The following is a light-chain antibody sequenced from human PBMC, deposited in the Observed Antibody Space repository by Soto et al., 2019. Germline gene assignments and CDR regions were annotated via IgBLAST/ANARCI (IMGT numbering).Light chain of an antibody. CDR1: QDISNY. CDR3: QQYDNLLTT. V-gene: IGKV1-33*01. CDR2: DAS. Sequence: DLPMTQSPSSLSASVGDRVTITCQASQDISNYLNWYQQKPGKAPKLLIYDASNLETGVPSRFSGSGSGTDFTFTISSLQPEDIATYYCQQYDNLLTTFGQGTKVEIK. J-gene: IGKJ1*01.